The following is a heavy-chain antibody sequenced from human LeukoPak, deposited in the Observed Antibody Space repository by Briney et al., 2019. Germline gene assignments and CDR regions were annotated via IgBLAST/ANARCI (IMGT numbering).Heavy chain of an antibody. J-gene: IGHJ5*02. Sequence: PSETLSLTCAVYGGSFSGYYWSWIRQPPGKGLEWIGEINHSGSTNYNPSLKSRVTISVDTSKNQFSLKLSSVTAADTAVYYCARGGDIVVRYNWFDPWGQGTLVTVSS. V-gene: IGHV4-34*01. CDR1: GGSFSGYY. D-gene: IGHD2-2*01. CDR3: ARGGDIVVRYNWFDP. CDR2: INHSGST.